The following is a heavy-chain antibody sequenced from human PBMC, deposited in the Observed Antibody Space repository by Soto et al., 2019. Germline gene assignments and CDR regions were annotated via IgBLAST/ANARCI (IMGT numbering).Heavy chain of an antibody. Sequence: PSETLSLPCAVSGYSISSGYYWGWIRQPPGKGLEWIGSIYHSGSTYYNPSLKSRVTISVDTSKNQFSLKLSSVTAADTAVYYCARDAFRSRSNWFDPWGQGTLVTVS. CDR2: IYHSGST. V-gene: IGHV4-38-2*02. CDR1: GYSISSGYY. CDR3: ARDAFRSRSNWFDP. J-gene: IGHJ5*02.